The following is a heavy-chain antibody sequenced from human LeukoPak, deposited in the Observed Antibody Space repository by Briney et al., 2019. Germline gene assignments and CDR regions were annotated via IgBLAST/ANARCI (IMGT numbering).Heavy chain of an antibody. CDR1: GYTFTSYD. V-gene: IGHV1-8*01. CDR3: AREAYSSGWSYYYYYYGMDV. J-gene: IGHJ6*02. CDR2: MNPNSGNT. Sequence: ASVKVSCKASGYTFTSYDINWVRQATGQGLEWMGWMNPNSGNTGYAQKFQGRVTMTTNTSISTAYMELSSLRSEDTAVYYCAREAYSSGWSYYYYYYGMDVWGQGTTVTVSS. D-gene: IGHD6-19*01.